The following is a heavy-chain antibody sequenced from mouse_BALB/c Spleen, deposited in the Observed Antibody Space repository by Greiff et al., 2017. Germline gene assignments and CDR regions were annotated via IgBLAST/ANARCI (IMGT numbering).Heavy chain of an antibody. D-gene: IGHD2-14*01. J-gene: IGHJ2*01. CDR3: ARDRGYDTGVDY. Sequence: EVQGVESGGGLVKPGGSLKLSCAASGFTFSDYYMYWVRQTPEKRLEWVATISDGGSYTYYPDSVKGRFTISRDNAKNNLYLQMSSLKSEDTAMYYCARDRGYDTGVDYWGQGTTLTVSS. CDR2: ISDGGSYT. V-gene: IGHV5-4*02. CDR1: GFTFSDYY.